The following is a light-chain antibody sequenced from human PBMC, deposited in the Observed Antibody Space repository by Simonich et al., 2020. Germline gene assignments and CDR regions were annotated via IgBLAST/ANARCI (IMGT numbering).Light chain of an antibody. CDR1: SSDVGDYNY. V-gene: IGLV2-14*01. J-gene: IGLJ3*02. Sequence: QSALTQPASVSGSPGQSITISCPGTSSDVGDYNYVYWYPQHPGKAPKLMIYDVSKRPSGVSTRFSGSKSGNTASLTISGLQAEDEADYYCSSYTSSSTWVFGGGTKLTVL. CDR2: DVS. CDR3: SSYTSSSTWV.